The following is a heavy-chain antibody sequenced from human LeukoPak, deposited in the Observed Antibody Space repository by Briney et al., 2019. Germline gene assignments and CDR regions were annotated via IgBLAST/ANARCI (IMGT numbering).Heavy chain of an antibody. V-gene: IGHV4-39*01. J-gene: IGHJ4*02. Sequence: SETLSLTCTVSGGSISSSSYYWGWIRQPPGKGLEWIGSVYYNGSPYYNPSLKSRITISVDTSQRQFSLKLTSVTAADTAVYYCASLAFSLPPDAAYWGQGALVTVSS. D-gene: IGHD2-2*01. CDR2: VYYNGSP. CDR1: GGSISSSSYY. CDR3: ASLAFSLPPDAAY.